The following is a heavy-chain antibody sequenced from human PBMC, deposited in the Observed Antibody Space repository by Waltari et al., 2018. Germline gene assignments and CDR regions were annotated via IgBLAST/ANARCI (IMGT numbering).Heavy chain of an antibody. CDR3: ANGLTLDK. Sequence: DVQLLESGGGLVRPGGSLRLSCVVSGFTFSSYAMTWVRQAPGKGLECVSTITGGGNTYYAESVKGRFTVSRDNSKNTLYLQMNNLRAEDTALYYCANGLTLDKWGQGTLVTVSS. V-gene: IGHV3-23*01. J-gene: IGHJ4*02. CDR2: ITGGGNT. CDR1: GFTFSSYA.